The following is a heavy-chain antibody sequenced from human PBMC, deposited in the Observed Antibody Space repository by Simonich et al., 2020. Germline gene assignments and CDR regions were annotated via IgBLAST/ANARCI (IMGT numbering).Heavy chain of an antibody. J-gene: IGHJ3*02. CDR2: INPNSCGK. CDR3: ARVRFEAFDI. Sequence: QVQLVQSGAEVKKPGASVKVSCKASGYTFTGYYMHWVRQAPGQGLDVMGWINPNSCGKNYAQKFPGRATMTRYTSISTAYMELSRLRSDDTAVYYCARVRFEAFDIWGQGTMVTVSS. V-gene: IGHV1-2*02. CDR1: GYTFTGYY.